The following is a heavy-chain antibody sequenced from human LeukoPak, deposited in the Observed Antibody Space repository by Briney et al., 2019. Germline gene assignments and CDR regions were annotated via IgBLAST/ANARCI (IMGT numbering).Heavy chain of an antibody. Sequence: ASVKVSCKASGYTFTGYYMHWVRQAPGQGLEWMGWINPNSGGTNYAQKFQGRVTMTRDTSISTAYMELSRLRSDDTAVHYCARDKVKWTMVRGVDDAFDIWGQGTMVTVSS. V-gene: IGHV1-2*02. J-gene: IGHJ3*02. CDR2: INPNSGGT. CDR1: GYTFTGYY. CDR3: ARDKVKWTMVRGVDDAFDI. D-gene: IGHD3-10*01.